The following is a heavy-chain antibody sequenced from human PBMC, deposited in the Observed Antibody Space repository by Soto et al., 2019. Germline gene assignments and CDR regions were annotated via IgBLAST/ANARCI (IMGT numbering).Heavy chain of an antibody. D-gene: IGHD3-3*01. Sequence: SETLSLTCTVSGGSVSSGTYQWSWIRQSTGKGLEWIGYIHYTGNTNYNPSLKSRVSISVDTSTNHFSLKLTSVTAAYTALNFCARLHFGDFWSCSVPMDVWGQGTAVTVSS. CDR3: ARLHFGDFWSCSVPMDV. CDR2: IHYTGNT. J-gene: IGHJ6*02. V-gene: IGHV4-61*03. CDR1: GGSVSSGTYQ.